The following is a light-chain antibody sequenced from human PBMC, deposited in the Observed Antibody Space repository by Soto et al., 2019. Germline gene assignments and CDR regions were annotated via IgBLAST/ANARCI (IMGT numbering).Light chain of an antibody. CDR2: GAS. J-gene: IGKJ4*01. Sequence: DIVMTQSPAFVSASLGERVTLSCRARRTIDTYLAWFQHRLGQPPRLLIFGASVRAPGVPPRFSGGGSGTEFTLTINSLRSEDFAVYFCQQYDAWPPGTFGGGTTVEI. CDR3: QQYDAWPPGT. CDR1: RTIDTY. V-gene: IGKV3-15*01.